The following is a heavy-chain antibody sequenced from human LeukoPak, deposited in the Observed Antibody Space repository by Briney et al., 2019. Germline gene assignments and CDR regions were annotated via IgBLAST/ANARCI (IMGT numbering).Heavy chain of an antibody. V-gene: IGHV4-34*01. CDR3: ARGYYNILTGYYVDY. J-gene: IGHJ4*02. D-gene: IGHD3-9*01. CDR1: GGSFSGYY. Sequence: HSETLSLTCAVYGGSFSGYYWSWIRQPPGKGLEWIGEINHSGSTDYNPSLKSRVTISVDTSKNQFSLKLSSVTAADTAVYYCARGYYNILTGYYVDYWGQGTLVTVSS. CDR2: INHSGST.